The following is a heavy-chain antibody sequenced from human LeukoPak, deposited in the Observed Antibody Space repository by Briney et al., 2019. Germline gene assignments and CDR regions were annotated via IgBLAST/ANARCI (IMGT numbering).Heavy chain of an antibody. CDR2: TYYRSKWYN. CDR3: ARAASRENVLLWFGELSDESPKYYFDY. CDR1: GDSVSSNSAA. J-gene: IGHJ4*02. Sequence: SQTLSLTCAISGDSVSSNSAAWNWIRQSPSRGLEWLGRTYYRSKWYNDYAVSVKSRITINPDTSKNQFSLQLNSVTPEDTAVYYCARAASRENVLLWFGELSDESPKYYFDYWGQGTLVTVSS. V-gene: IGHV6-1*01. D-gene: IGHD3-10*01.